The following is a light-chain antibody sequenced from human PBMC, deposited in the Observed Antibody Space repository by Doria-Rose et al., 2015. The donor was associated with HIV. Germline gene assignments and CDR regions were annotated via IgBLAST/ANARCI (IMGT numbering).Light chain of an antibody. J-gene: IGKJ1*01. CDR1: QSFSSTY. V-gene: IGKV3-20*01. CDR2: DGS. Sequence: LTQSPGTLSLSPGERATLSCSASQSFSSTYFTWYQQKPGQAPSLLIYDGSTRATGIPDRFSASGSGTDFTLTINRLEPEDFALYYCHQYGTSWTFGQGTKVEI. CDR3: HQYGTSWT.